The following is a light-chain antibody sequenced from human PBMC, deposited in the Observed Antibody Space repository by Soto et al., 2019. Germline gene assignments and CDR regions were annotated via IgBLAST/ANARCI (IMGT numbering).Light chain of an antibody. CDR2: GAS. CDR1: QTISSNY. CDR3: QLYGSSPKT. Sequence: EIVLTQSPGTLSLSPGERATLSCRATQTISSNYLAWYQQKPGQAPKLLIHGASTRATGIPDRFSGSGSGTDFILTISRLEPEDFAEYYCQLYGSSPKTFGQGTKVEV. V-gene: IGKV3-20*01. J-gene: IGKJ1*01.